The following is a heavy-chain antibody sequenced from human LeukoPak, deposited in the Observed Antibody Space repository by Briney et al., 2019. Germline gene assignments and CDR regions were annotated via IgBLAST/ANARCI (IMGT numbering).Heavy chain of an antibody. D-gene: IGHD4-17*01. V-gene: IGHV4-38-2*01. Sequence: SETLSLTCAVSGYSISSGYYWGWIRPPPGKGLEWIGIIYHSGSTYYNPSLKSRVTISVDTSKNQFSLKLSSVTAADTAVYYCARVDSGSLVTTSYYFDYWGQGTLVTVSS. CDR3: ARVDSGSLVTTSYYFDY. J-gene: IGHJ4*02. CDR2: IYHSGST. CDR1: GYSISSGYY.